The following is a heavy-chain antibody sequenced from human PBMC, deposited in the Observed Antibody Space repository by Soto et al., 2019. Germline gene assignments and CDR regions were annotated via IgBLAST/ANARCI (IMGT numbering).Heavy chain of an antibody. CDR3: SRTGSGSYPSAFDY. D-gene: IGHD1-26*01. J-gene: IGHJ4*02. Sequence: PGGSLRLSCTASGFTFGAHGMSWFRQAPGKGLEWVGFIRPKAYGGTTEYAASVEGRFTISRDDSKNIAYLQMSSLKTEDTAMYYCSRTGSGSYPSAFDYWGQGTLVTVSS. CDR1: GFTFGAHG. CDR2: IRPKAYGGTT. V-gene: IGHV3-49*03.